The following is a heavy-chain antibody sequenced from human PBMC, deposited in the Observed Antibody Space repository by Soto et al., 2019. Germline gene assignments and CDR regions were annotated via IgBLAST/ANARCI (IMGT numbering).Heavy chain of an antibody. Sequence: QVQLRESGPGLVKPSQTLTLTCTVSGASVSSGAYYWSWIRQRPGMGLEWIGYVYYGGNTYYNPSLKSRVTMSVDTSKNQFSLKLTSVTAADTAEYFCASSGTVVTHAWFGPWGQGTLVTVSS. D-gene: IGHD4-4*01. V-gene: IGHV4-31*03. CDR3: ASSGTVVTHAWFGP. CDR2: VYYGGNT. J-gene: IGHJ5*02. CDR1: GASVSSGAYY.